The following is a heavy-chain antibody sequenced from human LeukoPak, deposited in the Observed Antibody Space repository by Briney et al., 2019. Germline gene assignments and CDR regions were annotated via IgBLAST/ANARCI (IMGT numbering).Heavy chain of an antibody. V-gene: IGHV4-61*02. CDR3: ARDSGCSGGSCYSPSYYYYYMDV. CDR1: GGSISSSSYF. CDR2: IYTSGST. J-gene: IGHJ6*03. Sequence: SETLSLTCTVSGGSISSSSYFWSWIRQPAAKGLEWIGRIYTSGSTNYNPSLKSRVTMSVDTSKNQFSLKLSSVTAADTAVYYCARDSGCSGGSCYSPSYYYYYMDVWGKGTTVTISS. D-gene: IGHD2-15*01.